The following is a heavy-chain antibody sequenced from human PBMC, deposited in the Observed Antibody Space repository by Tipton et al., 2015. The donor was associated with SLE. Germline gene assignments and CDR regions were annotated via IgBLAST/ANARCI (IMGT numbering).Heavy chain of an antibody. V-gene: IGHV4-61*09. J-gene: IGHJ3*02. CDR1: GGSISSGSYY. CDR3: ARSSRLCGGDCRDAFDI. CDR2: IYTSGST. Sequence: TLSLTCTVSGGSISSGSYYWSWIRQPAGKGLEWIGHIYTSGSTNYNPSLKSRVTISVDTSKNQFSLKLSSVTAADTAVYYCARSSRLCGGDCRDAFDIWGQGTMVTVSS. D-gene: IGHD2-21*01.